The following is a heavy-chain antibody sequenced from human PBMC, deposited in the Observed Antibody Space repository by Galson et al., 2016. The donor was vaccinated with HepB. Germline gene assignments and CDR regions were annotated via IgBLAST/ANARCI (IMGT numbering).Heavy chain of an antibody. Sequence: SLRLSCAVSGFTFTTYSMSWVRQVPGKGLEWVSSISSRSSYTYYADSVKGRFTISRDNARNSLYLEINSLSAEDTALYYCARLGAGAMPTNFERDYYYGMDFWGQGTTVTVSS. CDR3: ARLGAGAMPTNFERDYYYGMDF. CDR1: GFTFTTYS. D-gene: IGHD5-24*01. V-gene: IGHV3-21*06. J-gene: IGHJ6*02. CDR2: ISSRSSYT.